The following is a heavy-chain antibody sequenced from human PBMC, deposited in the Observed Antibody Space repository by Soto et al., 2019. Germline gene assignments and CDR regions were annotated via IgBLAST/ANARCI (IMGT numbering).Heavy chain of an antibody. CDR3: ASLGWGIAVSRDFDL. Sequence: QVQLVQSGAEVKKPGASVKVSCKASGYTFTSYGISWVRQAPGQGLEWMGWISAYNGNTNYAQKLQGRVTMTTDTPTSTAYRELRSLRADATAVYYCASLGWGIAVSRDFDLWGRVSLVTVSS. CDR1: GYTFTSYG. D-gene: IGHD6-19*01. V-gene: IGHV1-18*01. CDR2: ISAYNGNT. J-gene: IGHJ2*01.